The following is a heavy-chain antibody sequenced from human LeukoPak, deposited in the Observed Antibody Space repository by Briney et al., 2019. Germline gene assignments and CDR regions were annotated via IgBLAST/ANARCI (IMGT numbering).Heavy chain of an antibody. CDR1: GYSFASYG. D-gene: IGHD6-13*01. V-gene: IGHV1-18*01. CDR2: ISAYNGNT. J-gene: IGHJ4*02. Sequence: GESLKISCEGSGYSFASYGISWVRQAPGQGLEWMGWISAYNGNTNYAQKLQGRVTMTTDTSTSTAYMGLRSLRSDDTAVYYCARDFRLSSSWYSDYWGQGTLVTVSS. CDR3: ARDFRLSSSWYSDY.